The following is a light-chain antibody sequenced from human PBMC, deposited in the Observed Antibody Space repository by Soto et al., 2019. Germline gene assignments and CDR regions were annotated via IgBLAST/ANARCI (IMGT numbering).Light chain of an antibody. CDR2: DAS. CDR1: QSVSSY. CDR3: QQRSNWAGLT. J-gene: IGKJ4*01. Sequence: EIVLTQSPATLSLSPGERATLSCRASQSVSSYLAWSQQKPGQAPRLLIYDASNRATGIPARFSGSGSGTDFTLTISSLEPEDFAVYYCQQRSNWAGLTFGGGTKVEIK. V-gene: IGKV3-11*01.